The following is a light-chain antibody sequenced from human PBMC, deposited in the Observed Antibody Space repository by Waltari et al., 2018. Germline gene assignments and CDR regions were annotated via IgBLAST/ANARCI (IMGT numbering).Light chain of an antibody. CDR3: SSYSTSGTWV. J-gene: IGLJ3*02. Sequence: QSALTQPASVSGSPGQSITIPCTGPSHDVGGYNYVSWCQHHPGKAPKLMIYDVNNRPSGVSNRFSGSKSGNTASLTISGLQTEDEADYYCSSYSTSGTWVFGGGTKLAVL. CDR1: SHDVGGYNY. CDR2: DVN. V-gene: IGLV2-14*03.